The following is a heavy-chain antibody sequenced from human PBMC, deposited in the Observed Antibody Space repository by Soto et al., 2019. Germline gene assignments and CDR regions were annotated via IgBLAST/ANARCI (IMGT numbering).Heavy chain of an antibody. Sequence: EVQLVESGGGLVQPGRSLRISCAASGFTFDDYAMHWVRQAPGKGLEWVSGISWNRGSIGYADSVKGRFTISRDNAKNSLYLQMNSLRAEDTALYYCATDSTYGLKTLLKWGQGTLATVSS. D-gene: IGHD3-10*01. V-gene: IGHV3-9*01. CDR2: ISWNRGSI. J-gene: IGHJ4*02. CDR1: GFTFDDYA. CDR3: ATDSTYGLKTLLK.